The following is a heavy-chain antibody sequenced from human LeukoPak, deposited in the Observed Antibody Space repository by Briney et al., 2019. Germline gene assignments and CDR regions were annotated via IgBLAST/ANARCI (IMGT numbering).Heavy chain of an antibody. Sequence: SETLSLTCAAYGGSFSGYYWSWIRQPPGKGLEWIGEINHSGSTNYNPSLKSRVTISVDTSKNQFSLKLSSVTAADTAVYYCARVRIAAAGSTAGYYGMDVWGQGTTVTVSS. V-gene: IGHV4-34*01. J-gene: IGHJ6*02. CDR2: INHSGST. CDR3: ARVRIAAAGSTAGYYGMDV. CDR1: GGSFSGYY. D-gene: IGHD6-13*01.